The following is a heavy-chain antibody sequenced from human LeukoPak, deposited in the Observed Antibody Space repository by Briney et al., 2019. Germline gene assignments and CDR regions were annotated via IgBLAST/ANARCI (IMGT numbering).Heavy chain of an antibody. CDR1: GFTFTSHD. D-gene: IGHD6-13*01. Sequence: ASVKVSCKASGFTFTSHDYNWVRQATGQGLEWMGWMNPNSGNTGYAQKFQGRVTMTRDTSITTVYMERSSLTSEDTAVYYCASDARGAAAADDAFDIWGQGTMVTVSS. J-gene: IGHJ3*02. CDR2: MNPNSGNT. V-gene: IGHV1-8*01. CDR3: ASDARGAAAADDAFDI.